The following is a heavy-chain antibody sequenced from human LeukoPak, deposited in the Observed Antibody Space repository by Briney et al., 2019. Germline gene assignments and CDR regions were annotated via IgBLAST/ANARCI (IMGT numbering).Heavy chain of an antibody. D-gene: IGHD2-15*01. V-gene: IGHV3-23*01. Sequence: QPGGSLRLSCAASGFTFSSYAMNWVRQAPGKGLEWVSAISGSGGSTYYADSVKGRFTISRDNAKNSLYLQMNSLRAEDTAVYYCARDEIYCSGGSCYQPFDYWGQGTLVTVSS. CDR1: GFTFSSYA. J-gene: IGHJ4*02. CDR3: ARDEIYCSGGSCYQPFDY. CDR2: ISGSGGST.